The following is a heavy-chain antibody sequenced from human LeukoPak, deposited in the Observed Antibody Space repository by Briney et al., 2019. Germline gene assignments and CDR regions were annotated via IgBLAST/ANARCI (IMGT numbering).Heavy chain of an antibody. CDR3: ARGARSSWYDY. CDR1: GGSFSGYY. D-gene: IGHD6-13*01. J-gene: IGHJ4*02. CDR2: INHSGST. Sequence: SETLPLTCAVYGGSFSGYYWSWIRQPPGKGLEWIGEINHSGSTNYNPSLKSRVTISVDTSKNQFSLKLSSVTAADTAVYYCARGARSSWYDYWGQGTLVTVSS. V-gene: IGHV4-34*01.